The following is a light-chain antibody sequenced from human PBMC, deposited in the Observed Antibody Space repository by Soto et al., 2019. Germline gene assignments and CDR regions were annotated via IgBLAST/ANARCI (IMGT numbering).Light chain of an antibody. CDR2: AAS. CDR3: QQYYSYPIT. CDR1: QGISSY. V-gene: IGKV1-8*01. Sequence: AIRMTQSPSSLSASTGDRVTITCRASQGISSYLAWYQQKPGKAPKLLIYAASTLQSGVPSRFSGSGSGTDFTLYISCLQSEDFATYYCQQYYSYPITFGQGTRLEIK. J-gene: IGKJ5*01.